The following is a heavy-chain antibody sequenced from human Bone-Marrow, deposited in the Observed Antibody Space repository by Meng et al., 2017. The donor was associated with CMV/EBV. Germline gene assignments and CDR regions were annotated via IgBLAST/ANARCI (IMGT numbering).Heavy chain of an antibody. V-gene: IGHV3-23*01. CDR2: ISGSGGST. J-gene: IGHJ4*02. D-gene: IGHD7-27*01. CDR1: GFTFSSYS. Sequence: GESLKISCAASGFTFSSYSMNWVRQAPGKGLEWVSAISGSGGSTYYADSVKGRFTISRDNSKNTLYLQMNSLRAEDTAVYYCAKSNWGYYFDYWGQGTRVTVSS. CDR3: AKSNWGYYFDY.